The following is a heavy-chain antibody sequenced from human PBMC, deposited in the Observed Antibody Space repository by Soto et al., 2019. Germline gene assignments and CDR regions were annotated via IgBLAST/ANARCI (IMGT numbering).Heavy chain of an antibody. CDR1: GFTFRNYA. CDR3: ARVRGIVGATGYFDH. CDR2: LSGNGIST. J-gene: IGHJ5*02. D-gene: IGHD1-26*01. Sequence: EVNLLESGGGWVQPGGSLRLSCVASGFTFRNYAMTWVRQAPGKGLEWVSGLSGNGISTYYADSVKGRFTISRDNSDNTLYIQSSSLRADDTAVYYCARVRGIVGATGYFDHGGQGTLVTVSS. V-gene: IGHV3-23*01.